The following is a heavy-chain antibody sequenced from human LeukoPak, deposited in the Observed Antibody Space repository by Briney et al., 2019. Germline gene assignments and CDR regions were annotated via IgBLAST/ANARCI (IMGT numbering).Heavy chain of an antibody. V-gene: IGHV1-2*02. CDR3: ARGKLEPRRRGHYYYMDV. CDR2: INPNSGGT. CDR1: GYTFTGYY. Sequence: ASVKVSCKASGYTFTGYYMHWVRQAPGQGLEWMGWINPNSGGTNYAQKFQGRVTMTRNTSINTAYMELSSLRSEDTAVYYCARGKLEPRRRGHYYYMDVWGKGTTVTVSS. D-gene: IGHD1-1*01. J-gene: IGHJ6*03.